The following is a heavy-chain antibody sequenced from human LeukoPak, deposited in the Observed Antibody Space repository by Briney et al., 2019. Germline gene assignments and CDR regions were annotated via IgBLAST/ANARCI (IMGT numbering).Heavy chain of an antibody. CDR1: GFIFSNCG. CDR2: ISGGGDGT. J-gene: IGHJ4*02. V-gene: IGHV3-23*01. Sequence: GGSLRLSCAASGFIFSNCGMSWVRQVPGKGLDWVSSISGGGDGTYYADSVKGRFTISRDNSKNTLYLQMNSLRAEDTAVYYCAKRGYQGYWGQGTLVTVSS. CDR3: AKRGYQGY. D-gene: IGHD2-2*01.